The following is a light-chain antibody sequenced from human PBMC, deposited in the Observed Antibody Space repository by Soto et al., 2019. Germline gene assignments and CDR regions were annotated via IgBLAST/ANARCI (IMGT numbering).Light chain of an antibody. J-gene: IGKJ1*01. CDR1: QSVLYSSNNKNY. V-gene: IGKV4-1*01. CDR2: WAS. CDR3: QQYYSPWT. Sequence: DIVMTQYPDSLAVSLGERATINCKSSQSVLYSSNNKNYLAWYQQKPGQPPKLLIYWASTRESGVPDRFSGSGSGTDFTLTISSLQAEDVAVYYCQQYYSPWTFGQGTKVEIK.